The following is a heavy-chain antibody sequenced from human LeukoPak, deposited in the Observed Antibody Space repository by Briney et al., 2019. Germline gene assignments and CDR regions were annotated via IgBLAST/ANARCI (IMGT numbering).Heavy chain of an antibody. V-gene: IGHV3-21*01. J-gene: IGHJ4*02. CDR3: ARENIVLMVYAIDD. D-gene: IGHD2-8*01. CDR2: ISSSSSYI. CDR1: GFTFSSYS. Sequence: NPGGSLRLSCAASGFTFSSYSMNWVRQAPGKGLEWVSSISSSSSYIYYADSVKGRFTISRDNAKNSLYLQMNSLRAEDTAVYYRARENIVLMVYAIDDWGQGTLVTVSS.